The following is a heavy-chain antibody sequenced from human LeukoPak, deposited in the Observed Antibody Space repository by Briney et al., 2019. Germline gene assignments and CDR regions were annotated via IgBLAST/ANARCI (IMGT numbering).Heavy chain of an antibody. D-gene: IGHD7-27*01. V-gene: IGHV1-8*01. J-gene: IGHJ4*02. CDR1: GYTFTNYD. CDR3: VRGPPNWGFDY. CDR2: MGSNSGDT. Sequence: GASVTVSCTASGYTFTNYDINWVRQATGQGLEWMGWMGSNSGDTGYAQKFQDRVTMTRDTFISTAYMELNNVRSEDTAVYYCVRGPPNWGFDYWGQGTLVTVSS.